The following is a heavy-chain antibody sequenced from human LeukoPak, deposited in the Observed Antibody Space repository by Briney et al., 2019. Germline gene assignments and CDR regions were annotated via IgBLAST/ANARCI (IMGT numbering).Heavy chain of an antibody. CDR1: GYTFTSYY. Sequence: ASVKVSCKASGYTFTSYYMHWVRQAPGQGLEWMGIINPSGGSTSYAQKFQGRVTMTRDTSTSTAYMELRSLRSDDTAVYYCARPDILTGQYYFDYWGQGTLVTVSS. V-gene: IGHV1-46*01. D-gene: IGHD3-9*01. CDR3: ARPDILTGQYYFDY. J-gene: IGHJ4*02. CDR2: INPSGGST.